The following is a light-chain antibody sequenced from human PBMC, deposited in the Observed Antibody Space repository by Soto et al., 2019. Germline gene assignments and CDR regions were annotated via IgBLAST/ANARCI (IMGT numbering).Light chain of an antibody. CDR1: HSIIKW. J-gene: IGKJ4*01. Sequence: DIQMTQSPTTLSASVGYRVTITCRASHSIIKWLAWYQQKPGKAPNLLIYEASTLQSGVPSRFSGSGSGTEFTLTISXLQPDDSATNYCQQYNTFLTFGGGTKVDIK. CDR2: EAS. V-gene: IGKV1-5*03. CDR3: QQYNTFLT.